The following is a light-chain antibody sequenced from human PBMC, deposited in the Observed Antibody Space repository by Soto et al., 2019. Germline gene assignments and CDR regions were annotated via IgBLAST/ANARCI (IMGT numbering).Light chain of an antibody. CDR1: QNVNSNF. V-gene: IGKV3-20*01. J-gene: IGKJ4*01. CDR2: GVS. CDR3: QQYNRWPLT. Sequence: EIVLTQSPGTLSLSPGERATLSFRSSQNVNSNFFAWYQQKAGQAPRLLIYGVSSRATGIPESFSGSGSGTEFTLTISSLQSEDFEVYYCQQYNRWPLTFGGGTKVDIK.